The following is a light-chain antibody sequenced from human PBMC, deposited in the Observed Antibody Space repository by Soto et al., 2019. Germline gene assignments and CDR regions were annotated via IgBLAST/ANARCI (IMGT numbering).Light chain of an antibody. J-gene: IGKJ1*01. CDR2: GAS. Sequence: EIVLTQSPGTPSLSPGSRATLSFXXSQRVGGSYLAWYQQKPGQAPRLLIYGASTRATGIPARFSGSGSGTESTLTISSLQSEDFAVYYCQQYKNWPRTFGQGTKVDI. V-gene: IGKV3-15*01. CDR3: QQYKNWPRT. CDR1: QRVGGSY.